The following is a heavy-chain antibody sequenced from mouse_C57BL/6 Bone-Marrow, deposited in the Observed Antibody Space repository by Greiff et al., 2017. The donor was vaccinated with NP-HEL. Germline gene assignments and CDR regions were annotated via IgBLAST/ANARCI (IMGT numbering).Heavy chain of an antibody. J-gene: IGHJ3*01. V-gene: IGHV1-69*01. CDR2: IDPSDSYT. CDR3: ARSWFAY. CDR1: GYTFTSYW. Sequence: QVQLQQPGAELVMPGASVKLSCKASGYTFTSYWMHWVKQMPGQGLEWIGEIDPSDSYTNYNQKFKGKSTLTVDKSSSTAYMQLSSLTSEDSAVYYCARSWFAYWGQGTLVTVSA.